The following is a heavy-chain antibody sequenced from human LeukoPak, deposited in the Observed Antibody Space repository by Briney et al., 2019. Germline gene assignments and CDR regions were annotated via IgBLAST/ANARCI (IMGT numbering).Heavy chain of an antibody. J-gene: IGHJ4*02. CDR2: INTYNGYS. CDR1: GYSFTSSG. CDR3: AKSTTGGYSDY. V-gene: IGHV1-18*01. D-gene: IGHD1-1*01. Sequence: ASVKVSCKTSGYSFTSSGITWVRQAPGQGLEWMGWINTYNGYSKYARKLQGRVTMTADTSKSTAYMELSSLSSDDTAVYYCAKSTTGGYSDYWGQGTLVTVSS.